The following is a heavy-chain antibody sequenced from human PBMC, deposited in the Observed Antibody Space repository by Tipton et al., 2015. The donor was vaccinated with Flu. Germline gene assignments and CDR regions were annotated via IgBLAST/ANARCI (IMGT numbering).Heavy chain of an antibody. Sequence: TLSLTCTVSGYSISSGYYWGWNLKPPGKGLEWIWSIYHSGSTYYNPSLKSRVTISVDTSKNQFSLKLSSVTAADTAVYYCARNIPSSLFDYWGQGTLVTVSS. V-gene: IGHV4-38-2*02. D-gene: IGHD2/OR15-2a*01. CDR1: GYSISSGYY. CDR3: ARNIPSSLFDY. J-gene: IGHJ4*02. CDR2: IYHSGST.